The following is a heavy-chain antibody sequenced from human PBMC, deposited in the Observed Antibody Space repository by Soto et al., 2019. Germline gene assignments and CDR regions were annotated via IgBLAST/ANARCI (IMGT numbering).Heavy chain of an antibody. J-gene: IGHJ6*03. Sequence: SETLSLTCTVSGGSISGYYWSWIRQPPGKGLEWIGEIYHSGSTNYNPSLKSRVTISVDTSKNQFSLKLSSVTAADTAVYYCARPWGRAAARTYYYMDVWGKGTTVTVSS. CDR3: ARPWGRAAARTYYYMDV. CDR1: GGSISGYY. CDR2: IYHSGST. D-gene: IGHD6-6*01. V-gene: IGHV4-34*01.